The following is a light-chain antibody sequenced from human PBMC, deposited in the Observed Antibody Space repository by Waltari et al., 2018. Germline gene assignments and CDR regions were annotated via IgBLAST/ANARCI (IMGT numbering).Light chain of an antibody. CDR1: QALVHSNGNTY. J-gene: IGKJ1*01. V-gene: IGKV2-24*01. Sequence: DVVLTQTPLSSPVTLGQPASISCRSRQALVHSNGNTYLNWVQQRPGQPPRLLIYNISNRFSGVPDRFSGSGAGTDFTLKISRVEAEDVAVYYCMQTTHFPRTFGQGTKVEIK. CDR3: MQTTHFPRT. CDR2: NIS.